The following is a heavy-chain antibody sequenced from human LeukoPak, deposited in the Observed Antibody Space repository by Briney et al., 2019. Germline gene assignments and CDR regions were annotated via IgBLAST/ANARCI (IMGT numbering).Heavy chain of an antibody. Sequence: SETLSLTCAVYGGSFSGYYWSWIRQPPGKGLEWIGEINHSGSTNYNPSLKSRVTISVDTSKNQFSLKLSSVTAADTAVYYCARGLSGSGNYYNVITWEYWGQGALVTVSS. CDR2: INHSGST. J-gene: IGHJ4*02. CDR3: ARGLSGSGNYYNVITWEY. CDR1: GGSFSGYY. D-gene: IGHD3-10*01. V-gene: IGHV4-34*01.